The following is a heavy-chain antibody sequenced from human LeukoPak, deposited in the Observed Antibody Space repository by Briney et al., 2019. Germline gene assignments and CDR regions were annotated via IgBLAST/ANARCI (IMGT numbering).Heavy chain of an antibody. CDR3: ARVMPGYDHVWENHRYSGAFDM. J-gene: IGHJ3*02. D-gene: IGHD3-16*02. Sequence: GGSLRLSCVPSGFTSSISSMLWVRHVFGRGRVWVSRIIRVGTNSDYADSVKGRLTISRDNARNTLFLQMNSLRAEDTAVYFCARVMPGYDHVWENHRYSGAFDMWGQGTTVTVSS. CDR1: GFTSSISS. V-gene: IGHV3-74*01. CDR2: IIRVGTNS.